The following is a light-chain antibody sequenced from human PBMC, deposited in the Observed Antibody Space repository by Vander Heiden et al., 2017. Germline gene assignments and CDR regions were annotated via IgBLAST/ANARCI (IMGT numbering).Light chain of an antibody. J-gene: IGKJ2*01. Sequence: DIQMTQSPSSLSASVGDRVTITCQASQDISNYLNWYQQKPGKAPKLLIYDASNLETGVPSRFSGSRSGTDFTSTISSLQPEDIATYYCQQYDSLPPMYTFGQGTKLEIK. CDR3: QQYDSLPPMYT. V-gene: IGKV1-33*01. CDR2: DAS. CDR1: QDISNY.